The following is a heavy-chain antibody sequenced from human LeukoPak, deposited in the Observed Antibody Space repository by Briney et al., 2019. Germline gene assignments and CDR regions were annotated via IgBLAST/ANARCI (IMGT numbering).Heavy chain of an antibody. CDR2: INHSGST. J-gene: IGHJ4*02. Sequence: SETLSLTCAVYGGSFSGYYWSWIRQPPGKGLEWIGEINHSGSTNYNPSLKSRVTISVDTSKNQFSLKLSSVTAADTAVYYCAREDSLLWFGELLYQLNGGYFDYWGQGTLVTVSS. V-gene: IGHV4-34*01. CDR1: GGSFSGYY. D-gene: IGHD3-10*01. CDR3: AREDSLLWFGELLYQLNGGYFDY.